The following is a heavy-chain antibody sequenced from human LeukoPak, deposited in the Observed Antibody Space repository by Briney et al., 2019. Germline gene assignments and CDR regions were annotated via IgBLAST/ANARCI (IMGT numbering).Heavy chain of an antibody. J-gene: IGHJ6*02. CDR1: GFTFSSYA. CDR3: AKDYYDFWSGKYASYGMDV. V-gene: IGHV3-23*01. D-gene: IGHD3-3*01. Sequence: QAGGSLRLSCAASGFTFSSYAMSWVRQAPGKGLEWVSAISGSGGSTYYADSVKGRFTIPRDNSKNTLYLQMNSLRAEDTAVYYCAKDYYDFWSGKYASYGMDVWGQGTTVTVSS. CDR2: ISGSGGST.